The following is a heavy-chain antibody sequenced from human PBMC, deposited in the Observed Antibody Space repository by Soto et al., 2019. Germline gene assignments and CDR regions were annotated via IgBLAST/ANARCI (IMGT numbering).Heavy chain of an antibody. CDR2: INPSCGST. Sequence: ASVKVSCKASGGTFSSYAISWVRQAPGQGLEWMGRINPSCGSTSYAQKFQGRVTITRDTSTSTVYMELSSLRSEDTAVYYCASASVYDAFDIWGQGTMVTVSS. V-gene: IGHV1-46*01. J-gene: IGHJ3*02. CDR3: ASASVYDAFDI. CDR1: GGTFSSYA.